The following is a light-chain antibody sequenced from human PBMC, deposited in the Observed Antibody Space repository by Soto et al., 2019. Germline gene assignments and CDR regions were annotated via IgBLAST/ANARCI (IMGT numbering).Light chain of an antibody. CDR2: AAS. CDR1: QDISIY. J-gene: IGKJ5*01. CDR3: QESFSTPIT. V-gene: IGKV1-39*01. Sequence: DIQMTQSPSALSTSVGDRVTITCRASQDISIYLNWYQKKPGEAPNLLIYAASTLESGVPSRFSGRGSGTDFTLTISSPQPEDFASYYCQESFSTPITFGQGTHWRL.